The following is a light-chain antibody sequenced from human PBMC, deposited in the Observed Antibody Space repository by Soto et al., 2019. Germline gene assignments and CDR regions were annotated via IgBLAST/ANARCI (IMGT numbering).Light chain of an antibody. J-gene: IGKJ4*01. CDR3: QQSYTLPLT. CDR2: AAS. Sequence: DIQMTQSPSSLSASVGDRVTITCRASQSIVTYLNWYLQKPGKAPKLLIYAASNLQSGVPSRFSGSGSGTDFTLTISSLQPEDFATYFCQQSYTLPLTFGGGTKVDIK. CDR1: QSIVTY. V-gene: IGKV1-39*01.